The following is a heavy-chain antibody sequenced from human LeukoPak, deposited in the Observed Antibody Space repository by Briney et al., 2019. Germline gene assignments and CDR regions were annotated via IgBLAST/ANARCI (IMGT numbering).Heavy chain of an antibody. Sequence: ASVKVSCKTSGYTFTGHHIHWVRQAPGQGLEWMGGIIPIFGTANYAQKFQGRVTITADESTSTAYMELSSLRSEDTAVYYCAREPSAVADDYWGQGTLVTVSS. CDR3: AREPSAVADDY. J-gene: IGHJ4*02. CDR2: IIPIFGTA. V-gene: IGHV1-69*13. D-gene: IGHD6-19*01. CDR1: GYTFTGHH.